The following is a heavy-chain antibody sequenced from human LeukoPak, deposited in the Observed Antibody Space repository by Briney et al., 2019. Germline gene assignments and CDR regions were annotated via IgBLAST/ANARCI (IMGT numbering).Heavy chain of an antibody. CDR1: GYSISSGYY. V-gene: IGHV4-38-2*02. CDR3: ATTTIRLGY. Sequence: SETLSLTCTVSGYSISSGYYWGWIRQPPGKGLEWIGSMYYRGSTYHNPSLKSRVTISVDTSKNQFSLKLSSVTAADTAVYYCATTTIRLGYWGQGTPVTVSS. D-gene: IGHD1-26*01. J-gene: IGHJ4*02. CDR2: MYYRGST.